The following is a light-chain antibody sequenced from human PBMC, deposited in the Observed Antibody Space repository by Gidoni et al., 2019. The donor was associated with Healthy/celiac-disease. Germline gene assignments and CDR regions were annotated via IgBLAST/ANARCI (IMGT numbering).Light chain of an antibody. CDR2: DAS. V-gene: IGKV3-11*01. Sequence: EIVLTQSPATLSFATGERATLSCRASQSVSIYLAWYQQKPGQAPRLLIYDASNRATGIPARFSGSGSGTDFTLTISSLEPEDFAVYYCQQRSNWWTFGQGTKVEIK. CDR1: QSVSIY. CDR3: QQRSNWWT. J-gene: IGKJ1*01.